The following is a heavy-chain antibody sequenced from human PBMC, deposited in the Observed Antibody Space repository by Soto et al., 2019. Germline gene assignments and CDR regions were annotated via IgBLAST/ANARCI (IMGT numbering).Heavy chain of an antibody. CDR1: GFTFSDYY. J-gene: IGHJ5*01. CDR3: AIRPSHSVLMVYDGAQNWFDS. D-gene: IGHD2-8*01. CDR2: ITGSGSTI. V-gene: IGHV3-11*01. Sequence: QVQLVESGGGLVKPGGSLRLSCAASGFTFSDYYMSWIRQAPGKGLEWVSYITGSGSTIYYADSVKGRFTISRDNAKNSLYMQMNSLRAEDTAVYYCAIRPSHSVLMVYDGAQNWFDSWGQGTLVTVSS.